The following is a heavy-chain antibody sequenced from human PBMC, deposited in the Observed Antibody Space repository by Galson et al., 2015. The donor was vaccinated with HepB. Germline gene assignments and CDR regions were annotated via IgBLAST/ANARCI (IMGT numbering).Heavy chain of an antibody. J-gene: IGHJ4*02. CDR2: ISYEGSNT. V-gene: IGHV3-30-3*01. Sequence: SLRLSCAASGFTFSNFAMHWVRQAPGKGLEWVAVISYEGSNTHFADSVKGRFTISRDNSKNTLYLQMNSLRDEDTAVYYCARSCSRTSCYFSGMDYWGQGTRVTVSS. CDR1: GFTFSNFA. CDR3: ARSCSRTSCYFSGMDY. D-gene: IGHD2-2*01.